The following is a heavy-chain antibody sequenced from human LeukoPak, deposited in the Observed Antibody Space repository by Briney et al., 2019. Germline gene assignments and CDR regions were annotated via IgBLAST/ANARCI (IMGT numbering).Heavy chain of an antibody. D-gene: IGHD6-19*01. CDR2: IKRDESEK. J-gene: IGHJ4*02. Sequence: PGGSLRLSCAASGFTFSEYWMTGVRQAPGKGLEWVANIKRDESEKYCVDSLTGRFTISRDNAKNSLYLQMNSLRFEDTAVYYCARESRTVAGSPFDYWGQGTLVTVSS. CDR3: ARESRTVAGSPFDY. V-gene: IGHV3-7*01. CDR1: GFTFSEYW.